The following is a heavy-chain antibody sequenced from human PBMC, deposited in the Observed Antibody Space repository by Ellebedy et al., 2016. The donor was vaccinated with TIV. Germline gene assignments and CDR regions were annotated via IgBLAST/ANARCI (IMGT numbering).Heavy chain of an antibody. Sequence: GESLKISXAASGFTFSSYSMNWVRQAPGKGLEWVSSISSSSSTIYYADSVKGRFTISRDNAKNSLYLQMNSLRDEDTAVYYCARLPQGVYGLNYWGQGTLVTVSS. CDR3: ARLPQGVYGLNY. CDR2: ISSSSSTI. V-gene: IGHV3-48*02. J-gene: IGHJ4*02. CDR1: GFTFSSYS. D-gene: IGHD6-13*01.